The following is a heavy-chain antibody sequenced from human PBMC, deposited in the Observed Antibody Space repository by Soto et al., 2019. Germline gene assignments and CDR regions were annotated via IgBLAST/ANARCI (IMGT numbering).Heavy chain of an antibody. CDR1: GGTFSSYT. D-gene: IGHD4-17*01. V-gene: IGHV1-69*04. J-gene: IGHJ3*02. Sequence: ASVKVSCKASGGTFSSYTISWVRQAPGQGLEWMGRIIPILGIANYAQKFQGRVTITADKSTSTAYMELSSLRSEDTAVYYCAREPGYGDYQAFDIWGQGTMVTVS. CDR3: AREPGYGDYQAFDI. CDR2: IIPILGIA.